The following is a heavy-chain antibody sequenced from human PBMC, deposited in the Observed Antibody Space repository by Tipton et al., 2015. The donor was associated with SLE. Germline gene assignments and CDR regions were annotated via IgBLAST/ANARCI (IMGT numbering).Heavy chain of an antibody. D-gene: IGHD4-17*01. Sequence: TLSLTCTVSGGSISSSSYYWGWIRQSPGKGLEWIGSVYYSGSTYYSPSLKSRVTTSVDTSKNQFSLELTSVTAADTAVYYCARGDDYGDFWYFDLWGRGTLVTVSS. CDR3: ARGDDYGDFWYFDL. J-gene: IGHJ2*01. CDR2: VYYSGST. CDR1: GGSISSSSYY. V-gene: IGHV4-39*01.